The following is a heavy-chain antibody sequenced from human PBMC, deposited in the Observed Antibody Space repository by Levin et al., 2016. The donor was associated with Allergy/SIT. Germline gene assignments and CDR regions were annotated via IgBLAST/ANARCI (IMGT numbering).Heavy chain of an antibody. CDR3: DEKHGAVPAKKKLLDY. Sequence: VRQAPGKGLEWVSAISGSGDITYYADSVKGRFTISRDNSKNTLYLQMNSLRAEDTAVYYCDEKHGAVPAKKKLLDYWGQGTLVTVSS. D-gene: IGHD2-15*01. CDR2: ISGSGDIT. V-gene: IGHV3-23*01. J-gene: IGHJ4*02.